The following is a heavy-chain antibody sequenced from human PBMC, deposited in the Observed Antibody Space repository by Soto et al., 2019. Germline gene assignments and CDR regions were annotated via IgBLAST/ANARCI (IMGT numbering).Heavy chain of an antibody. CDR2: INPNGGST. D-gene: IGHD3-22*01. Sequence: HVQLVQSGAEVKKPGASVKLSCKASGYTFTSNIMHWVRKAPGQGLEWMGLINPNGGSTYYAQRFQGRVTMTRDTSTGTVYMDLSSLRSDDTAIYYCARDTTDSSGYFDYWGQGTLVTVSS. CDR1: GYTFTSNI. J-gene: IGHJ4*02. CDR3: ARDTTDSSGYFDY. V-gene: IGHV1-46*01.